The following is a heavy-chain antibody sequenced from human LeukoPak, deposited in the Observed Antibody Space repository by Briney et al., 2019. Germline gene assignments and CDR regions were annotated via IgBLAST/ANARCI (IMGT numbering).Heavy chain of an antibody. CDR1: GGSISSSSYY. CDR3: ARLISIAYYYDSSGSRKSYYMDV. Sequence: TTSETLSLTCTVSGGSISSSSYYWGWIRQPPGKGLEWIGEINHSGSTNYNPSLKSRVTISVDTSKNQFSLKLSSVTAADTAVYYCARLISIAYYYDSSGSRKSYYMDVWGKGTTVTISS. D-gene: IGHD3-22*01. J-gene: IGHJ6*03. V-gene: IGHV4-39*07. CDR2: INHSGST.